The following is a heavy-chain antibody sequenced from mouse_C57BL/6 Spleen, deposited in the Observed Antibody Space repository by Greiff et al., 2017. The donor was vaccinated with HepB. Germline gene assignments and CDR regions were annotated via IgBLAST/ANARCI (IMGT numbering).Heavy chain of an antibody. V-gene: IGHV5-4*01. CDR2: ISDGGSYT. J-gene: IGHJ2*01. CDR1: GFTFSSYA. Sequence: DVHLVESGGGLVKPGGSLKLSCAASGFTFSSYAMSWVRQTPEKRLEWVATISDGGSYTYYPDNVKGRFTISRDNAKNNLYLQMSHLKSEDTAMYYCARDQDGYYDYWGQGTTLTVSS. D-gene: IGHD2-3*01. CDR3: ARDQDGYYDY.